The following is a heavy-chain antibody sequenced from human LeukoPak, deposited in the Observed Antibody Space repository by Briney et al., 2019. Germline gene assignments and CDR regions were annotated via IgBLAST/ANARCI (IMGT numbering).Heavy chain of an antibody. V-gene: IGHV3-48*03. CDR2: ISSSGSTI. D-gene: IGHD4-17*01. CDR3: AKDRDDYGDPDVFDM. Sequence: PGGSLRLSCAASGFTFSSYEMNWVRQAPGKGLGWVSYISSSGSTIYYADSVKGRFTISRDNSKNTLYLQMNSLRAEDTAEYYCAKDRDDYGDPDVFDMWGQGTMVTVS. CDR1: GFTFSSYE. J-gene: IGHJ3*02.